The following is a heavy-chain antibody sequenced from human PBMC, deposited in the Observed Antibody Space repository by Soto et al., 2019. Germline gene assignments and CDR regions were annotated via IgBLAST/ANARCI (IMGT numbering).Heavy chain of an antibody. CDR1: GFTFSSYG. D-gene: IGHD1-26*01. V-gene: IGHV3-30*18. CDR2: ISYDGSNK. J-gene: IGHJ4*02. CDR3: AKARVGATTRAPFDY. Sequence: GGSLRLSCAASGFTFSSYGMHWVRQAPGKGLEWVAVISYDGSNKYYADSVKGRFTISRDNSKNTLYLQMNSLRAEDTAVYYCAKARVGATTRAPFDYWGQGTLVTVSS.